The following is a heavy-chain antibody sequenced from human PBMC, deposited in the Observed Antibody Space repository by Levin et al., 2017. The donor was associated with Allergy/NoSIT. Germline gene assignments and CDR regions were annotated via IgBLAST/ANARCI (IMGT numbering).Heavy chain of an antibody. Sequence: GGSLRLSCAASGFNFDDYAMHWVRQPPGKGLEWVSGITWNGDTLGYADSVKGRFTISRDNAKNSLYLQMNSLRLEDTALYYCARDARVSSRLGNPYNWLDPWGQGTLVTVSS. D-gene: IGHD1-14*01. CDR2: ITWNGDTL. CDR1: GFNFDDYA. J-gene: IGHJ5*02. V-gene: IGHV3-9*01. CDR3: ARDARVSSRLGNPYNWLDP.